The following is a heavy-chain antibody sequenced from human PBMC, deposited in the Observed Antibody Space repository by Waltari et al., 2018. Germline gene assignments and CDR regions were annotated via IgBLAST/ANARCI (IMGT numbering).Heavy chain of an antibody. Sequence: QVQLQESGPGLVKPSETLSLTCTVSGGSISSHYWSWIRQPPGKGLEWIGYIYYSGSTTYNPSLKSRVTISVDTSKNQFSLKLSSVTAADTTVYYCARAYDSYYFDYWGQGTLVTVSS. CDR1: GGSISSHY. CDR3: ARAYDSYYFDY. CDR2: IYYSGST. V-gene: IGHV4-59*11. D-gene: IGHD2-21*01. J-gene: IGHJ4*02.